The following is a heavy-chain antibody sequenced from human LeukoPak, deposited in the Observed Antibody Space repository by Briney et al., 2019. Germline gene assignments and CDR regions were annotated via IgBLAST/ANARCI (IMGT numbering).Heavy chain of an antibody. CDR3: ARARGGYDYVWGSYRYTSGWFDP. Sequence: PSETLSLTCAVYGGSFSGYYWSWIRQPPGKGLEWIGEINHSGSTNYNPSLKSRVTISVDTSKNLFSLKLSSVTAADTAVYYCARARGGYDYVWGSYRYTSGWFDPWGQGTLVTVSS. V-gene: IGHV4-34*01. CDR1: GGSFSGYY. CDR2: INHSGST. D-gene: IGHD3-16*02. J-gene: IGHJ5*02.